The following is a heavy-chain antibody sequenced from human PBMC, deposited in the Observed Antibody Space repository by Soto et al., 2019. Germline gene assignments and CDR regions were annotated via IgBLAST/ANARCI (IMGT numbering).Heavy chain of an antibody. D-gene: IGHD6-19*01. J-gene: IGHJ6*02. CDR3: ARTRAVAPLKPFYYYGMDV. CDR1: GYTFTGYY. Sequence: ASVKVSCKASGYTFTGYYMHCVRQAPGQGLEWMGWINPNSGGTNYAQKFQGRVTMTRDTSISTVYMELSRLRSDDTAVYYCARTRAVAPLKPFYYYGMDVWGQGTTVTVSS. CDR2: INPNSGGT. V-gene: IGHV1-2*02.